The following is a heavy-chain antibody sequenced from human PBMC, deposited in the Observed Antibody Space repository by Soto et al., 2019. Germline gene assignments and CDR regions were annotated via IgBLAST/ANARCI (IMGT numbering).Heavy chain of an antibody. CDR3: ARDHPHSYGIYYFDY. CDR2: IHHSGRT. Sequence: SETLSLTCTVSGAAITSGGYHWSWIRQSPGRGLQCIGYIHHSGRTYYSPSLKSRVTMSLDRSKNQFSLNLRSLSAADTAVYYCARDHPHSYGIYYFDYWGQGTLVTVSS. J-gene: IGHJ4*02. D-gene: IGHD5-18*01. CDR1: GAAITSGGYH. V-gene: IGHV4-30-2*06.